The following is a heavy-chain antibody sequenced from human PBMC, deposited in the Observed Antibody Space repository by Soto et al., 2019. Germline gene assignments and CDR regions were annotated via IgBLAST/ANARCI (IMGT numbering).Heavy chain of an antibody. CDR1: GYSFTSYW. CDR3: ARQWGSYTYLDY. Sequence: EVQLVQSGAELKTPGESLKISSKGSGYSFTSYWIAWVRQMPGQGLEWMGIIYPGDSDVTYSPSFQGQVTISADKSINTAYLQWSSLKASDTAMYYCARQWGSYTYLDYWGQGTLVTVSS. V-gene: IGHV5-51*01. J-gene: IGHJ4*02. D-gene: IGHD2-15*01. CDR2: IYPGDSDV.